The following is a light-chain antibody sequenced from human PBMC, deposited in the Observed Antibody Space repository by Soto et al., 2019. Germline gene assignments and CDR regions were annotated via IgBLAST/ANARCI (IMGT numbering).Light chain of an antibody. J-gene: IGKJ5*01. CDR3: QQLNSYPIT. V-gene: IGKV1-5*01. CDR2: AAS. Sequence: DIQMTQSPSTLSASVGDRVTITCRASQSISVWLAWYQQKAGKAPKLLIYAASTLQSGVPSSFSGSGSGTEFTLTISSLQPEDFATYYCQQLNSYPITFGQGTRLEIK. CDR1: QSISVW.